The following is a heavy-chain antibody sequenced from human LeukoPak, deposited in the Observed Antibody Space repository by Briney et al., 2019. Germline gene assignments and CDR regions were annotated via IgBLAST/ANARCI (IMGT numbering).Heavy chain of an antibody. CDR3: ARGPIVVVVAAIQWAWFDP. CDR2: ISSSGSTI. V-gene: IGHV3-11*01. D-gene: IGHD2-15*01. Sequence: GGSLRLSCAASGFTFSDYYMSWIRQAPGKGLEWVSYISSSGSTIYYADSVKGRFTISRDNAKNSLYLQMNSLRAEDTAVYYCARGPIVVVVAAIQWAWFDPWGQGTLVTVSS. CDR1: GFTFSDYY. J-gene: IGHJ5*02.